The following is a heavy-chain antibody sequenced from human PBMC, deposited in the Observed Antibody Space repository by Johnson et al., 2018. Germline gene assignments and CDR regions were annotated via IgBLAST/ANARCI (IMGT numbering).Heavy chain of an antibody. Sequence: VQLGQAGGGLVQPGRSLRLSCTASGFTFGDYAMSWFRQAPGKGLEWVGFIRSKAYGGTTEYAAAVNGQFTISRDDSKSIASRQMNSLKTEYTAVYYGTRDKAAAGVRAFDIWGQGTMVTVSS. CDR2: IRSKAYGGTT. J-gene: IGHJ3*02. V-gene: IGHV3-49*03. CDR1: GFTFGDYA. CDR3: TRDKAAAGVRAFDI. D-gene: IGHD6-13*01.